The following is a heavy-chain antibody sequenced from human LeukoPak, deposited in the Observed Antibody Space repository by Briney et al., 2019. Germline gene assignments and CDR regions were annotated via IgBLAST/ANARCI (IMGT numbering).Heavy chain of an antibody. CDR3: ARVLSHDYGDYAWFDP. V-gene: IGHV1-2*02. CDR1: GYTFTGYY. Sequence: ASVKVSRKASGYTFTGYYIHWVRQAPGQGLEWMGWIKPNSGATNYTQKFHGRVTMTRDTSISTAYMELSRLRSDDTAVYFCARVLSHDYGDYAWFDPWGQGTLVTVSS. J-gene: IGHJ5*02. D-gene: IGHD4-17*01. CDR2: IKPNSGAT.